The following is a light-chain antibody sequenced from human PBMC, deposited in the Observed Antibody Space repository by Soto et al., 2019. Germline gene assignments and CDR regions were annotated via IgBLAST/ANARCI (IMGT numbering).Light chain of an antibody. V-gene: IGLV2-14*03. CDR2: DVN. CDR3: CSYTRTSPIDV. CDR1: SSDVGGLNK. J-gene: IGLJ1*01. Sequence: QSVLTQPASVSGSPGQSITISCSGTSSDVGGLNKVSWYQQYPGKVPKLMIFDVNSRPSGISNRFSGSKSGNTASLTISGLLAEDEADYYCCSYTRTSPIDVFGTGTKLTVL.